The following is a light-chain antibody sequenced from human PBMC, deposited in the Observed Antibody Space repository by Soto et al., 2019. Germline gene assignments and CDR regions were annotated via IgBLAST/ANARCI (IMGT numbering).Light chain of an antibody. J-gene: IGKJ1*01. CDR3: QQYGSSGT. CDR1: QSVSNTY. V-gene: IGKV3-20*01. Sequence: IVLTQSPGTLSLSPGERATLSCRTSQSVSNTYVAWYQQKPGQAPRLLIYGASTRASGIPARFSGSGSGTDFTLTISRLEPEDFAVYYCQQYGSSGTFGQGTKVE. CDR2: GAS.